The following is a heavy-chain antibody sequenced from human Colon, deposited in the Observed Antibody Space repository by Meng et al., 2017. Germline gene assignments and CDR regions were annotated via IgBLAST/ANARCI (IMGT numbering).Heavy chain of an antibody. J-gene: IGHJ3*02. CDR2: IYYGGST. D-gene: IGHD3-16*02. V-gene: IGHV4-39*07. CDR3: ARDNDYVWGIFRNDAFDI. CDR1: GASISSSSYC. Sequence: SETLSLTCTVSGASISSSSYCRGWIRQPPGKGLEWVGSIYYGGSTYSNPSLKSRVTISVDTSKNQFSLKLSSVTAADTAVYYCARDNDYVWGIFRNDAFDIWGQGTMVTVSS.